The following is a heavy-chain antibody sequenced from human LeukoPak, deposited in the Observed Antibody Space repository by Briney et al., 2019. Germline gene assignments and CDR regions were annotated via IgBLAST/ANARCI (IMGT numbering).Heavy chain of an antibody. CDR3: ARDLDDGSHDS. V-gene: IGHV3-33*01. J-gene: IGHJ4*02. D-gene: IGHD1-26*01. CDR1: GFTFNIYA. Sequence: PGGSLRLSCTASGFTFNIYAMDWVREAPGKGLEWVAVIWNDGSNEHYADSVKGRFTISRDNSKNTLYLQMNSLRAEDTAVYYCARDLDDGSHDSWGQGTLVTVSS. CDR2: IWNDGSNE.